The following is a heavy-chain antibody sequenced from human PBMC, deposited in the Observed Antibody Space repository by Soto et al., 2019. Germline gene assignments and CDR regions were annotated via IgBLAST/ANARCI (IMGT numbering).Heavy chain of an antibody. D-gene: IGHD2-2*01. CDR1: GGTFSSYA. J-gene: IGHJ6*02. Sequence: QVQLVQSGAEVKKPGSSVKVSCKASGGTFSSYAISWVRQAPGQGLEWMGGIILISGTANYAQKFQGRVTITADASTSTAYMELSSLRSEDTAVYYCARSQGSSTSLEIYYYYYYGMEVWGQGTTVSVSS. CDR2: IILISGTA. CDR3: ARSQGSSTSLEIYYYYYYGMEV. V-gene: IGHV1-69*01.